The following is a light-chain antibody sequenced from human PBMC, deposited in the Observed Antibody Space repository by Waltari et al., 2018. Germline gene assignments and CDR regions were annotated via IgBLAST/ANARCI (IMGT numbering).Light chain of an antibody. Sequence: DIQMTQSPSSLSASVGDRVTVTCRACQGINKGLSWFQQKPREAPTLLIYAASSLQQGVLSRFSGSGSGTDVTLTITSLQPEDVATYYCQQDYTTPYSFGQGTKVEIK. J-gene: IGKJ2*03. CDR2: AAS. CDR3: QQDYTTPYS. CDR1: QGINKG. V-gene: IGKV1-17*01.